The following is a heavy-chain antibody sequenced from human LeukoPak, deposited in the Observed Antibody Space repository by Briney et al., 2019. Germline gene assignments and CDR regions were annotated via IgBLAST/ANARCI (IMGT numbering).Heavy chain of an antibody. CDR1: GGSISSGGYY. J-gene: IGHJ3*02. CDR3: ARGIVVVITGHVDAFDI. D-gene: IGHD3-22*01. V-gene: IGHV4-31*03. Sequence: PSETLSLTCTVSGGSISSGGYYWSWIRQHPGKGLEWIGYIYYSGSTYYNPSLKSRVTISVDTSKNQFSLKLSSVTAADTAVYYCARGIVVVITGHVDAFDIWGQGTMVTVSS. CDR2: IYYSGST.